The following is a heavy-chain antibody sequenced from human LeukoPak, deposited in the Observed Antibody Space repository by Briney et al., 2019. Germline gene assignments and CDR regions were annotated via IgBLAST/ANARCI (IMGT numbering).Heavy chain of an antibody. CDR2: IKSKTDGGTT. J-gene: IGHJ4*02. D-gene: IGHD3-22*01. CDR1: GFTFSNAW. V-gene: IGHV3-15*07. CDR3: TTDPASVTYYYDSSGSDY. Sequence: GGSLRLSCAASGFTFSNAWMNWVRQAPGKGLEWVGRIKSKTDGGTTDYAAPVKGRFTISRDDSKNTLYLQMNSLKTEDTAVYYCTTDPASVTYYYDSSGSDYWGQGTLVTVSS.